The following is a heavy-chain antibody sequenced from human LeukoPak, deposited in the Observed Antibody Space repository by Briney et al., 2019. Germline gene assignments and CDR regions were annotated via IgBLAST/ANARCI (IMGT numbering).Heavy chain of an antibody. CDR3: AKVEWLGFFDY. Sequence: GGSLRLSCAASGFTFDDYAMHWVRQAPGKGLEWVSGISWNSDNIGYADSVKGRFTISRDNSKNTLYLQMNSLRAEDTAVYYCAKVEWLGFFDYWGQGTLVTVSS. V-gene: IGHV3-9*01. CDR2: ISWNSDNI. D-gene: IGHD6-19*01. CDR1: GFTFDDYA. J-gene: IGHJ4*02.